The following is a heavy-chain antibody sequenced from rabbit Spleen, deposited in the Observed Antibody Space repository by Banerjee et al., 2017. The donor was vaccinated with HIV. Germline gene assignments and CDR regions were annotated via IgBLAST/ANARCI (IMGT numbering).Heavy chain of an antibody. V-gene: IGHV1S45*01. CDR2: IEGGSSGFS. CDR3: ARDTGTSFSTYGMDL. D-gene: IGHD8-1*01. J-gene: IGHJ6*01. CDR1: GFDFSRTG. Sequence: QEQLMESGGGLVQPGGSLKLSCKASGFDFSRTGVSWVRQAPGKGLEWIACIEGGSSGFSYSANWAKGRFTISKTSSTTVTLQMTSLTAADTATYFCARDTGTSFSTYGMDLWGPGHPGHRL.